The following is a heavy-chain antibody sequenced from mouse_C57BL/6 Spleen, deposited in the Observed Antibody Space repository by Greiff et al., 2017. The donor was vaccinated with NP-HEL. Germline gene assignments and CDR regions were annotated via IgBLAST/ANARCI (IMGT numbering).Heavy chain of an antibody. D-gene: IGHD1-1*01. CDR2: IYPGDGDT. CDR1: GYAFSSYW. CDR3: ARVENYGSSYWYFDV. V-gene: IGHV1-80*01. Sequence: VQLQQPGASVKISCKASGYAFSSYWMNWVKQRPGKGLEWIGQIYPGDGDTNYNGKFKGKATLTADKSSSTAYMQLSSLTSEDSAVYFCARVENYGSSYWYFDVWGTGTTVTVSS. J-gene: IGHJ1*03.